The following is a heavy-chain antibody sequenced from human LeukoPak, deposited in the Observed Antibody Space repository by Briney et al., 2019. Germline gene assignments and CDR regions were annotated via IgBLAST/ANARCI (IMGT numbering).Heavy chain of an antibody. Sequence: GGSLRLSCAASGFTFSSYWMHWVRQAPGKGLVWVSRINSDGSSTSYADSVKGRFTISRDNAKNTLYLQMNSLRAEDTAVYYCARIGDFWSGFDYWGQGTLVTVS. CDR1: GFTFSSYW. V-gene: IGHV3-74*01. J-gene: IGHJ4*02. CDR2: INSDGSST. CDR3: ARIGDFWSGFDY. D-gene: IGHD3-3*01.